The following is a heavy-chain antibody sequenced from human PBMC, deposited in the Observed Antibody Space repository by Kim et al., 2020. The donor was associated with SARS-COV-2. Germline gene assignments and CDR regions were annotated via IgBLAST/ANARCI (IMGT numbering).Heavy chain of an antibody. J-gene: IGHJ6*02. V-gene: IGHV4-34*01. D-gene: IGHD5-18*01. CDR3: ARGPFWGGYSYGPRYYYGMDV. CDR2: INHSGST. Sequence: SETLSLTCAVYGGSFSGYYWSWIRQPPGKGLEWIGEINHSGSTNYNPSLKSRVTISVDTSKNQFSLKLSSVTAADTAVYYCARGPFWGGYSYGPRYYYGMDVWGEGTTVTASS. CDR1: GGSFSGYY.